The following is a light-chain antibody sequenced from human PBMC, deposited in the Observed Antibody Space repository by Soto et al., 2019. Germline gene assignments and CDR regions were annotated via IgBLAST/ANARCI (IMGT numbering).Light chain of an antibody. V-gene: IGKV1-5*01. J-gene: IGKJ1*01. Sequence: DSQMTQSPSTLSASVGDRVTITCRASQSISSWLAWYQQKPGKAPKLLIYDVSSLESGVPSRFSGSGSGTEFTLTISSLQPDDFATYYCQQYNSYSGTFGQGTKVDIK. CDR2: DVS. CDR3: QQYNSYSGT. CDR1: QSISSW.